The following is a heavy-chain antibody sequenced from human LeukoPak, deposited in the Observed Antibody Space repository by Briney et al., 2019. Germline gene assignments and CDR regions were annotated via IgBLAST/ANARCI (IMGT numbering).Heavy chain of an antibody. J-gene: IGHJ4*02. Sequence: GGSLRLSCTASGFTFGDYAMSWVRQAPGKGLEWVGFIRSKAYGGTTEYAASVKGRFTISRDDSKSIAYLQMNSLKTEDTAVYYCTRGRDRKSFYDYVWGSYRYTQTDYWGQGTLVTVSS. CDR1: GFTFGDYA. CDR2: IRSKAYGGTT. V-gene: IGHV3-49*04. CDR3: TRGRDRKSFYDYVWGSYRYTQTDY. D-gene: IGHD3-16*02.